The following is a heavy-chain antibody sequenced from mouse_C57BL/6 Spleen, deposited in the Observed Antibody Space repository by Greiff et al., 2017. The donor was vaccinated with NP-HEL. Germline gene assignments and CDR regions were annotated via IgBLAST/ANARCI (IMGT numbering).Heavy chain of an antibody. CDR2: INPSSGYT. CDR1: GYTFTSYT. V-gene: IGHV1-4*01. D-gene: IGHD2-10*01. J-gene: IGHJ2*01. Sequence: VQLQQSGAELARPGASVKMSCKASGYTFTSYTMHWVKQRPGQGLEWIGYINPSSGYTKYNQKFKDKATLTADKSSSTAYMQLSSLTSEDSAVYYCAPDLLVDYWGQGTTLTVSS. CDR3: APDLLVDY.